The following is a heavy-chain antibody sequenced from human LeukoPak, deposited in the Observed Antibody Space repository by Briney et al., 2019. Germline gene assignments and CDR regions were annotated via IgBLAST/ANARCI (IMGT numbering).Heavy chain of an antibody. D-gene: IGHD6-25*01. CDR1: GGSISSGSYY. CDR2: IYTSGST. J-gene: IGHJ5*02. V-gene: IGHV4-61*02. Sequence: SETLSLTCTVSGGSISSGSYYWSWIRQPAGKGLEWIGRIYTSGSTNYNPSLKSRVTISVDTSKNQFSLKLSSVTAADTAVYYCARVKRLAPFDPWGQGTLVTVSS. CDR3: ARVKRLAPFDP.